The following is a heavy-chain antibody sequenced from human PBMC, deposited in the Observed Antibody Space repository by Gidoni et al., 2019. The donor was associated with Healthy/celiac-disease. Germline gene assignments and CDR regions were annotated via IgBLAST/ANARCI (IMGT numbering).Heavy chain of an antibody. CDR1: GGSISRGGYY. V-gene: IGHV4-31*03. CDR2: IYYSGST. CDR3: ARDAPGDYCSGGSCFYFDY. D-gene: IGHD2-15*01. Sequence: QVQLQESGPGLVKPSQTLSLTCTVTGGSISRGGYYWSWSRPHPGKGLEWIGYIYYSGSTYYNPSLKSRVTISVDTSKNQFSLKLSSVTAADTAVYYCARDAPGDYCSGGSCFYFDYWGQGTLVTVSS. J-gene: IGHJ4*02.